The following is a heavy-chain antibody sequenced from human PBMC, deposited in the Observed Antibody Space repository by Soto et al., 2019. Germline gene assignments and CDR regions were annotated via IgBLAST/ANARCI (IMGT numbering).Heavy chain of an antibody. V-gene: IGHV4-30-2*01. CDR3: AREVDGYSQFDD. Sequence: QVQLRESGSGLVKPSQTLSLTCSVSGAYVTRDGNCWTWIRQPPGKGLEFVASIYHGGSTFYNPSLRSRVTISFDRSKNQFSLKLTSVTAADTAVYECAREVDGYSQFDDWGQGTLVTVSS. CDR1: GAYVTRDGNC. CDR2: IYHGGST. J-gene: IGHJ4*02. D-gene: IGHD4-4*01.